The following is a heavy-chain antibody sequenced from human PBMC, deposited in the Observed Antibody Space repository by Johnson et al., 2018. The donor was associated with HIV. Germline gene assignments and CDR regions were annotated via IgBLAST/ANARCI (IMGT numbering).Heavy chain of an antibody. CDR2: IKQDGSEK. V-gene: IGHV3-7*01. CDR1: GFTFSSYW. Sequence: VQLVESGGGLVQPGGSLRLSCVVSGFTFSSYWMSWVRQAPGKGLEWVANIKQDGSEKYYVDSVKGRFTISRDNAKNSLYLQMNNLRVEDTAVYYCATDRYYNFWSGSGHAAFDIWGQGTMVTVSS. J-gene: IGHJ3*02. D-gene: IGHD3-3*01. CDR3: ATDRYYNFWSGSGHAAFDI.